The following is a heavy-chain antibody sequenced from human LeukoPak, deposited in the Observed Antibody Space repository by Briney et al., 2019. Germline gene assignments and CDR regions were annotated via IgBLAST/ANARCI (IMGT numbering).Heavy chain of an antibody. CDR2: IYHSGST. V-gene: IGHV4-59*12. CDR3: ARDLTMIVVVMGYFDY. D-gene: IGHD3-22*01. Sequence: SETLSLTCTVSGGSISNYYWSWIRQPPGKGLEWIGSIYHSGSTYYNPSLKSRVTISVDTSKNQFSLKLSSVTAADTAVYYCARDLTMIVVVMGYFDYWGQGTLVTVSS. CDR1: GGSISNYY. J-gene: IGHJ4*02.